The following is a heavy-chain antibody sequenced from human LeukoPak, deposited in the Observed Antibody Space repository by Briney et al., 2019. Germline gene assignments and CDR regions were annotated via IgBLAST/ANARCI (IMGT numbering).Heavy chain of an antibody. V-gene: IGHV3-73*01. J-gene: IGHJ6*03. Sequence: PGGSLRLCCAASGFTFSGSAMHWVRQASGKGQEWVGRIRSKANSYATAYGASVKGRFTICRDDSKNTAYLQMNSLKTEDTAVYYCTRQEDIVVVPAPNYYYYYYMDVWGKGTTVTVSS. CDR1: GFTFSGSA. CDR3: TRQEDIVVVPAPNYYYYYYMDV. D-gene: IGHD2-2*01. CDR2: IRSKANSYAT.